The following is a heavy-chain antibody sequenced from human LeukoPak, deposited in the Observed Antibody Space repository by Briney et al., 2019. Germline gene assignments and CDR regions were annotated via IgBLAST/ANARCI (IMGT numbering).Heavy chain of an antibody. CDR2: MCGTAGCT. CDR3: ARDRPNYHEANGHYYNRDGDH. Sequence: GSLRLSCAVSGFTFQIYAMSWVRLAPGKGLPWVASMCGTAGCTFYTDSVKGRFTISRDNSKDTLYLQMNDLRADHTAIYYCARDRPNYHEANGHYYNRDGDHWGQGALVTLSS. J-gene: IGHJ5*02. V-gene: IGHV3-23*01. CDR1: GFTFQIYA. D-gene: IGHD1-14*01.